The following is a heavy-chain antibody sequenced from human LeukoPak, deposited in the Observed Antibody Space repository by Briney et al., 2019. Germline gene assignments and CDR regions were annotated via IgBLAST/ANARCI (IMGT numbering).Heavy chain of an antibody. CDR3: ARGVVVVVAAKRYYMDV. D-gene: IGHD2-15*01. Sequence: SETLSLTCTVSGGSISSSSYYWGWIRQPPGKGLGWIGSIYYSGSTYYNPSLKSRVTISVDTSKSQFSLKLSSVTAADTAVYYCARGVVVVVAAKRYYMDVWGKGTTVTVSS. V-gene: IGHV4-39*01. CDR2: IYYSGST. J-gene: IGHJ6*03. CDR1: GGSISSSSYY.